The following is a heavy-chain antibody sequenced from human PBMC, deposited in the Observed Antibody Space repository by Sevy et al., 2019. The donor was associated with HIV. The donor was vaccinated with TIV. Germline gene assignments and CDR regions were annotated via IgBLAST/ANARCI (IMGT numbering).Heavy chain of an antibody. CDR2: FIPIFGTA. J-gene: IGHJ4*02. CDR1: GGTFSSYA. V-gene: IGHV1-69*13. D-gene: IGHD6-13*01. Sequence: ASVKVSCKASGGTFSSYAISWVRQAPGQGLEWMGGFIPIFGTANYAQKFQGRVTITADESTSTAYMELSSLRSEDTAVYYCARGGRDIAAAFDYWGQGTLVTVSS. CDR3: ARGGRDIAAAFDY.